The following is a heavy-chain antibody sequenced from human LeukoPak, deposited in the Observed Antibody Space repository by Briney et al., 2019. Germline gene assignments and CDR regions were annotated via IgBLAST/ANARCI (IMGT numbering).Heavy chain of an antibody. CDR2: ISAHNGYI. CDR1: GYTFTNYG. D-gene: IGHD6-6*01. Sequence: ASVTVSFTGSGYTFTNYGISWVGPAPGQGLGWLGWISAHNGYIKYAQKFQDRVTMTTDTSTSTAYMEMGSLRSDDTGVYYCAIGTSIAGRPDSWGKGTLVTVSS. J-gene: IGHJ4*02. CDR3: AIGTSIAGRPDS. V-gene: IGHV1-18*01.